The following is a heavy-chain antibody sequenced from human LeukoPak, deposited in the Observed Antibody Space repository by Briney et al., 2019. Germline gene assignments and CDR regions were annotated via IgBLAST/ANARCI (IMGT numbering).Heavy chain of an antibody. J-gene: IGHJ6*04. D-gene: IGHD3-10*01. CDR2: INSDGSST. V-gene: IGHV3-74*01. CDR1: GFTFSSYW. Sequence: GGSLRLSCAACGFTFSSYWMHWVRQAPGKGLVWVSRINSDGSSTSYADSVKGRFTISRDNAKNTLYLQMNSLRAEDTAVYYCASTYYYGSGSYYIYYYGMDVWGKGTTVTVSS. CDR3: ASTYYYGSGSYYIYYYGMDV.